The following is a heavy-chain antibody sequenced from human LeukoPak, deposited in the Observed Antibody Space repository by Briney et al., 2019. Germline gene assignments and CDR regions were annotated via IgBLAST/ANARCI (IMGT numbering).Heavy chain of an antibody. CDR1: GFSFDDYA. D-gene: IGHD5-18*01. V-gene: IGHV3-43D*03. Sequence: GGSLRLSCAASGFSFDDYAMHWVRQAPGKGVEWVSLISWDGGSTYYADSVKGRFTISRDNSENSLYLQMNSLRAEDTALYYCAKDGYTAFHPGPYYFDYWGQGTLVTVSS. J-gene: IGHJ4*02. CDR3: AKDGYTAFHPGPYYFDY. CDR2: ISWDGGST.